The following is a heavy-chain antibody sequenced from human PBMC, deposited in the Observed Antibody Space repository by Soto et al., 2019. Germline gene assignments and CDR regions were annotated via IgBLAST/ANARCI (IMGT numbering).Heavy chain of an antibody. V-gene: IGHV3-9*01. CDR1: GFTFDDYA. CDR3: AKGGDYYYDGSFDY. D-gene: IGHD2-21*02. J-gene: IGHJ4*02. Sequence: PGGSLRLSCAASGFTFDDYAMHWVRQAPGKGLEWVSGISWNSGSIGYADSVKGRFTISRDNAKNSLYLQMNSLRAEDTALYYCAKGGDYYYDGSFDYWGQGTLVTAPQ. CDR2: ISWNSGSI.